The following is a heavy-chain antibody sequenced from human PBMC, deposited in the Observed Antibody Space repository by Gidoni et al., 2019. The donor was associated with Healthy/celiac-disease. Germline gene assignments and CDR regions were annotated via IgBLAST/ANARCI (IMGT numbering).Heavy chain of an antibody. CDR2: IIPIFSTA. V-gene: IGHV1-69*01. J-gene: IGHJ4*02. Sequence: QVQLVQSGAGVKKPGSSVKLPCKASGGTFSSYAISRVRQAPGHGLEWMGGIIPIFSTANYAQKFQGRVTITADESTSTAYMELSSLRSEDTAVYYCANRGYSGFDYWGQGTLVTVSS. CDR3: ANRGYSGFDY. CDR1: GGTFSSYA. D-gene: IGHD5-12*01.